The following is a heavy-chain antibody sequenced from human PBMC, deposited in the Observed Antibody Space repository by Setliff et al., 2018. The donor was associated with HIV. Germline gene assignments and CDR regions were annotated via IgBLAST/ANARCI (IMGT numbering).Heavy chain of an antibody. CDR1: GYTFTNYG. V-gene: IGHV1-69*06. CDR3: ARDPTITMTTPGYFDY. D-gene: IGHD5-12*01. J-gene: IGHJ4*02. CDR2: IIPIFGTA. Sequence: SVKVSCKASGYTFTNYGISWVRQAPGQGLEWMGRIIPIFGTANYAQKFQGRVTITADKSTSTAYMELSSLRSEDTAVYYCARDPTITMTTPGYFDYWGQGTLVTVSS.